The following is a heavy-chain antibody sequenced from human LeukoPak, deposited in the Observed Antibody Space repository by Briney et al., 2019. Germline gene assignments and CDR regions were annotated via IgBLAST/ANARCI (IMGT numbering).Heavy chain of an antibody. V-gene: IGHV4-4*07. D-gene: IGHD1-1*01. CDR3: AREDWKWYFDV. J-gene: IGHJ2*01. CDR2: IYTSGAT. CDR1: GGSIGHYY. Sequence: PSETLSLTCIVSGGSIGHYYWSWIRQSAGNRLEWIGRIYTSGATHYNPSLQSRAAMSVDPSKNQFSLDLTSLTAADTAIYYCAREDWKWYFDVWGRGTVVTVS.